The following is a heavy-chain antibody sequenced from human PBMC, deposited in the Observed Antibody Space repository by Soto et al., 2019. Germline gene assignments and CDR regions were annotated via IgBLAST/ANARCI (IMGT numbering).Heavy chain of an antibody. V-gene: IGHV4-59*08. CDR1: GSSISSYY. CDR3: ARHHDS. CDR2: IYYSGST. J-gene: IGHJ4*02. Sequence: SETLSLTCTVSGSSISSYYWSWMRQPPGKGLEWIGYIYYSGSTNYNPSLKSRVTISVDTSKNQFSLKLSSVTAADTALYYCARHHDSWGQGTLVIVSS.